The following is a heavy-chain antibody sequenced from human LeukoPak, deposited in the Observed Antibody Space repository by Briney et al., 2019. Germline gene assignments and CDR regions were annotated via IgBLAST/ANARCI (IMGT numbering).Heavy chain of an antibody. V-gene: IGHV3-11*01. Sequence: GGSLRLSCAASGFTFSDYHMSWIRQAPGKGLEWVSYISSSGSTIYYADSVKGRFTISRDNAKNSLYLQMNSLRAEDTAVYYCARMVRGVKSLYYYYYMDVWGKGTTVTVSS. J-gene: IGHJ6*03. CDR1: GFTFSDYH. D-gene: IGHD3-10*01. CDR2: ISSSGSTI. CDR3: ARMVRGVKSLYYYYYMDV.